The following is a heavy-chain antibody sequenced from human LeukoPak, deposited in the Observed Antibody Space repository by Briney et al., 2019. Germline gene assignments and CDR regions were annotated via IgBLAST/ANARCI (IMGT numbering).Heavy chain of an antibody. CDR3: ASEYYDILTGYSPNWFDP. D-gene: IGHD3-9*01. CDR1: GYTFTGYY. V-gene: IGHV1-2*02. Sequence: ASVKVSCKASGYTFTGYYMHWVRQAPGQGLEWMGWINPKSGGTNYAQKFQGRVTMTRDTSISTAYMELSRLRSDDTAVYYCASEYYDILTGYSPNWFDPWGQGTLVTVS. J-gene: IGHJ5*02. CDR2: INPKSGGT.